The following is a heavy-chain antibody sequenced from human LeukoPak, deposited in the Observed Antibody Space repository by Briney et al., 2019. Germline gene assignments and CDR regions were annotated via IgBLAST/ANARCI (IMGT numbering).Heavy chain of an antibody. V-gene: IGHV4-59*08. CDR2: IYYSGST. Sequence: NTSETLSLTCTVSGGSISSYYWSWIRQPPGKGLEWIGYIYYSGSTNYNPSLKSRVTISVDTSKNQFSLKLSSVTAADTAVYYCARHPSEWLGEDAFDIWGQGTMVTVSS. J-gene: IGHJ3*02. CDR1: GGSISSYY. CDR3: ARHPSEWLGEDAFDI. D-gene: IGHD6-19*01.